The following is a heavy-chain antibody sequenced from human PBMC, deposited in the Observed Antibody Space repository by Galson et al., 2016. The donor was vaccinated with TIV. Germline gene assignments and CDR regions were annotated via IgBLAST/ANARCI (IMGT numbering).Heavy chain of an antibody. CDR1: GGTFSSYT. D-gene: IGHD2-21*02. CDR2: IITMVDKR. V-gene: IGHV1-69*02. Sequence: SVKVSCKASGGTFSSYTISWVRQAPGQGLEWMGRIITMVDKRNHAQKFQGRVTITADKATSTAYMELSSLRSEDAAVYYWAVGQGVTAPRNSQGEEYYYYDGMDVWGQGTTVSVSS. J-gene: IGHJ6*02. CDR3: AVGQGVTAPRNSQGEEYYYYDGMDV.